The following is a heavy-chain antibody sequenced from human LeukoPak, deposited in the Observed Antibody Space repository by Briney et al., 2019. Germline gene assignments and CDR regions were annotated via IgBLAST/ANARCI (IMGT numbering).Heavy chain of an antibody. CDR1: GYTFTDYY. Sequence: ASVKISCKVSGYTFTDYYMHWVQQAPGKGLEWMGLVDPEDGETIYAEKFRGRVTITADTSTDTAYMELSSLRSEDTAVYYCATDARRDSLFDYWGQGTLVTVSS. V-gene: IGHV1-69-2*01. CDR2: VDPEDGET. CDR3: ATDARRDSLFDY. D-gene: IGHD2-15*01. J-gene: IGHJ4*02.